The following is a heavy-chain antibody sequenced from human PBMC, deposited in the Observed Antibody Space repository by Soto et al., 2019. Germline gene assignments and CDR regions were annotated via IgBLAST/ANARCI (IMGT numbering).Heavy chain of an antibody. CDR2: ISHTGTT. D-gene: IGHD3-10*01. V-gene: IGHV4-4*02. CDR1: GDSISGSQW. CDR3: AKGLHRGAY. Sequence: KSSETLSLTCAVSGDSISGSQWWSWVRLPPGKGLEWIGEISHTGTTNYNPSLKSRVTMSVDKPKNQFSLNLTSVTAADTAVYYCAKGLHRGAYWGQGTLVTVSS. J-gene: IGHJ4*02.